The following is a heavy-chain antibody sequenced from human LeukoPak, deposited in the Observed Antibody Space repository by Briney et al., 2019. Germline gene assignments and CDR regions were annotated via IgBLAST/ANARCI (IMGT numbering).Heavy chain of an antibody. Sequence: GGSLRLSCAASGFTFSSYAMSWVRQAPGKGLEWVSAISGTGGSTYYADSVKGRFTISRDNSKNMLYLQTNSLRAEDTAVYYCAKRPRIAAAGDGSWFDPWGQGTLVTVSS. D-gene: IGHD6-13*01. CDR3: AKRPRIAAAGDGSWFDP. CDR2: ISGTGGST. CDR1: GFTFSSYA. V-gene: IGHV3-23*01. J-gene: IGHJ5*02.